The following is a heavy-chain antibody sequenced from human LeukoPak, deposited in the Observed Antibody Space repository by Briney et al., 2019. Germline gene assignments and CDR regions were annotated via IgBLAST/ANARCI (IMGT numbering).Heavy chain of an antibody. V-gene: IGHV4-39*07. CDR1: GGSISSSSYY. Sequence: SETLSLTCTVSGGSISSSSYYWGWIRQPPGKGLEWIGEINHSGSTNYNPSLKSRVTISVDTSKNQFSLKLSSVTAADTAVYYCARGLRRIAAAGVFDYWGQGTLVTVSS. J-gene: IGHJ4*02. D-gene: IGHD6-13*01. CDR2: INHSGST. CDR3: ARGLRRIAAAGVFDY.